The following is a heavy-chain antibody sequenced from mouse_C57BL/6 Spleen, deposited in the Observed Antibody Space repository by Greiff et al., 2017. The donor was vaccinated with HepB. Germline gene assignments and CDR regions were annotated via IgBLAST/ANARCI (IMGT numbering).Heavy chain of an antibody. D-gene: IGHD2-5*01. CDR3: VYYSNYPFAY. Sequence: EVKLVESGPGLVKPSQSLSLTCSVTGYSITSGYYWNWIRQFPGNKLEWMGYISYDGSNNYNPSLKNRISITRDTSKNQFFLKLNSVTTEDTATYYCVYYSNYPFAYWGQGTLVTVSA. CDR2: ISYDGSN. CDR1: GYSITSGYY. J-gene: IGHJ3*01. V-gene: IGHV3-6*01.